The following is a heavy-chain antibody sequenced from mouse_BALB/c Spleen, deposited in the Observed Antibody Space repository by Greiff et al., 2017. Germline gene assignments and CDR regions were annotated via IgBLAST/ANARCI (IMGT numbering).Heavy chain of an antibody. J-gene: IGHJ4*01. D-gene: IGHD3-3*01. CDR1: GFTFSSYG. CDR3: ARGGRSPYAMDY. CDR2: ITSNGGRT. Sequence: EVQVVESGGGLVQPGGSLKLSCAASGFTFSSYGMSWVRQTPDKRLELVATITSNGGRTYYPDSVKGRFTISRDNAKNTLYLQMSSLKSEDTAMYYCARGGRSPYAMDYWGQGTSVTVSS. V-gene: IGHV5-6-3*01.